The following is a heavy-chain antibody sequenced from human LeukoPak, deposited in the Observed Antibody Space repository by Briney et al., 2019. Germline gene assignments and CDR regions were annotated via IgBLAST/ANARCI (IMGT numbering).Heavy chain of an antibody. V-gene: IGHV4-39*01. CDR2: IYYSGST. Sequence: SETLSLTCTVSGGSISSSSYYWGWIRQPPGKGLEWIGSIYYSGSTYYNPSLKSRVTISVDTSKNQFSLKLSSVTAADTAVYYCASTLVVLSYFDYWGQGTLVTVSS. CDR1: GGSISSSSYY. CDR3: ASTLVVLSYFDY. J-gene: IGHJ4*02. D-gene: IGHD2-2*01.